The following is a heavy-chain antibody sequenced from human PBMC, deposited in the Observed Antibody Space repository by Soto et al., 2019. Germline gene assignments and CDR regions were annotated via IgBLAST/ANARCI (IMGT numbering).Heavy chain of an antibody. J-gene: IGHJ4*01. V-gene: IGHV1-8*01. CDR1: GYTFTRYD. CDR2: MNPKSGYT. CDR3: ARTDGDIGY. D-gene: IGHD4-17*01. Sequence: QVQLVQSGAEVKKPGASVKVSCKTSGYTFTRYDINWVRQATGQGLEWMGWMNPKSGYTGSAQRFQGRITMTRDTSLSTAYMELSSLRSEDTAMYYCARTDGDIGYWGQGTLVTVSS.